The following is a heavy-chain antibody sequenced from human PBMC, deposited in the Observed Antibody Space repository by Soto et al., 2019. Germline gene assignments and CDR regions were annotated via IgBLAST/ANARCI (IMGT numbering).Heavy chain of an antibody. V-gene: IGHV3-11*01. J-gene: IGHJ4*02. D-gene: IGHD3-3*01. CDR3: ASHYDMWSGYLSPVDY. CDR1: GYTISDYY. Sequence: QVQLVESGGDLVKPGGSLRLSCAASGYTISDYYMSWIRQAPGKGLEWISYIDTSGTKIYYADSVKGRFTITRDNAKNSLYLAMNSLRDEDTAVYYCASHYDMWSGYLSPVDYWGQGTLVTVSS. CDR2: IDTSGTKI.